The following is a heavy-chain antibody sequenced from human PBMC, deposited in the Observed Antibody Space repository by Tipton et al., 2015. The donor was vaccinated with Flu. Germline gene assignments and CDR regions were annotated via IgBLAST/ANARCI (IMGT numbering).Heavy chain of an antibody. V-gene: IGHV3-30*02. D-gene: IGHD1-26*01. CDR1: GLSINDYG. CDR2: IRSDETTE. CDR3: AKSGGFDS. Sequence: SGLSINDYGIHWVRQAPGKGLEWVAHIRSDETTEYADSVKGRFTISRDNSKDMLYLQMNSLRAEDTAVFYCAKSGGFDSWNQGALVIVSS. J-gene: IGHJ4*02.